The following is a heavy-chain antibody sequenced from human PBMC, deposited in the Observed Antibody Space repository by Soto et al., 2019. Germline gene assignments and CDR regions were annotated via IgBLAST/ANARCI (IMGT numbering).Heavy chain of an antibody. Sequence: GGSLRLSCAASGFTFDDYGMSWVRQAPGKGLEWVSGINWNGGSTGYADSVKGRFTISRDNAKNSLYLQMNSLRAEDTALYYCAREFIPNDSSGYYFDYWGQGTLVTVSS. V-gene: IGHV3-20*04. CDR3: AREFIPNDSSGYYFDY. D-gene: IGHD3-22*01. CDR2: INWNGGST. J-gene: IGHJ4*02. CDR1: GFTFDDYG.